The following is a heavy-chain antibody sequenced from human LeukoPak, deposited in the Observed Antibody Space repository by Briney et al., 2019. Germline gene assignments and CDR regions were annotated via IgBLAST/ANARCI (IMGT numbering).Heavy chain of an antibody. CDR1: GFTFSSYA. Sequence: PGGSLRLSCAASGFTFSSYAMSWVRQAPGKGLEWVSAISGSGGSTYYAAPENGRVTISRDNYKNTLYLQMNGHSAEDTAVYYCAAWVTTEAFDIWGQGTMVTVSS. J-gene: IGHJ3*02. CDR2: ISGSGGST. D-gene: IGHD2-21*02. CDR3: AAWVTTEAFDI. V-gene: IGHV3-23*01.